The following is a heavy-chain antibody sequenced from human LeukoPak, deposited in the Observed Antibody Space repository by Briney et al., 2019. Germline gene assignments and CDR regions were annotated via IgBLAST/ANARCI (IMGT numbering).Heavy chain of an antibody. Sequence: GRSLRLSCAASGFTFSSYAMHWVRQAPGKGLEWVAVISYDGSNKYYADSVKGRFTISRDNSKNTLYLQMNSLRAEDTAVYYCAKDRVITMIVVVISGFDYWGQGTLVTVSS. V-gene: IGHV3-30-3*01. D-gene: IGHD3-22*01. J-gene: IGHJ4*02. CDR3: AKDRVITMIVVVISGFDY. CDR2: ISYDGSNK. CDR1: GFTFSSYA.